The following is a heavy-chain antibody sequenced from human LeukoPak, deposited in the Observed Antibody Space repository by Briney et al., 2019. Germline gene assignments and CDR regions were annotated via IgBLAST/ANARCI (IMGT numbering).Heavy chain of an antibody. Sequence: PSETLSLTCTVSGGSTSSSSYYWGWIRQPPGKGLEWIGSIYYSGSTYYNPSLKSRVTISVDTSKNQFSPKLSSVTAADTAVYYCATPSREPHYYGMDVWGQGTTVTVSS. V-gene: IGHV4-39*01. CDR2: IYYSGST. CDR3: ATPSREPHYYGMDV. D-gene: IGHD1-14*01. J-gene: IGHJ6*02. CDR1: GGSTSSSSYY.